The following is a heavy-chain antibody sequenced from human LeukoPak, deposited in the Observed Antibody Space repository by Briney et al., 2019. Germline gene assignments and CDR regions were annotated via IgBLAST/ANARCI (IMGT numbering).Heavy chain of an antibody. D-gene: IGHD4-11*01. Sequence: GGSLRLSCATSGFIFSTYNMNWVRQAPGKGLEWVSYISLSSTAIYYADSVKGRFTVSRDNAKNSLYLQMNSLRAEDTAVYYCARGRRDYSRGNWFDPWGQGTLVTVSS. CDR2: ISLSSTAI. CDR3: ARGRRDYSRGNWFDP. J-gene: IGHJ5*02. V-gene: IGHV3-48*01. CDR1: GFIFSTYN.